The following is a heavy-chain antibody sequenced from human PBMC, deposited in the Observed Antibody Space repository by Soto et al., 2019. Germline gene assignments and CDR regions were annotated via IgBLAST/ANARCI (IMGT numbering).Heavy chain of an antibody. CDR1: GFTFSTYS. D-gene: IGHD3-10*01. V-gene: IGHV3-23*01. CDR3: ARGTSYGSGSSMYSYYGLDV. CDR2: GSVSGGNI. Sequence: PXGSLRLTCAASGFTFSTYSMTWVRQAQGKGLEWVSVGSVSGGNIYYADSVKGRFTISRDNAENTLYLQMNSLRAEDTAVYSCARGTSYGSGSSMYSYYGLDVWGQGTTVTVSS. J-gene: IGHJ6*02.